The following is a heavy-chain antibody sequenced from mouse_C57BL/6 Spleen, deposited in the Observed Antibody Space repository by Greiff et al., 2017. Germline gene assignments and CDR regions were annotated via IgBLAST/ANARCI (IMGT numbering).Heavy chain of an antibody. V-gene: IGHV1-55*01. Sequence: QVQLQQSGAELVKPGASVTMSCKASGYTFTSYWITWVKQRPGQGLEWIGDIYPGSGSTNYNEKFKSKAKLTVDTSSSTAYMQLSSLTSEDSAVYYCARVQYDDDAPYAMDYWGQGTSVTVSS. J-gene: IGHJ4*01. CDR1: GYTFTSYW. CDR2: IYPGSGST. CDR3: ARVQYDDDAPYAMDY. D-gene: IGHD2-4*01.